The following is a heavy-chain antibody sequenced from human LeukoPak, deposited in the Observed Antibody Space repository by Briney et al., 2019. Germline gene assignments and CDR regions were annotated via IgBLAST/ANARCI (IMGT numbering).Heavy chain of an antibody. CDR1: GFTFSSYA. CDR2: ISGSGDTT. Sequence: GGALRLSCAASGFTFSSYAMSWVRLAPGKGLEWVSTISGSGDTTYYADSVRGRFTISRDNSKNTLYLQMNSLRAENTAVYYCARTPQKYCSSTTCYPDYWGQGTLVTVSS. CDR3: ARTPQKYCSSTTCYPDY. D-gene: IGHD2-2*01. J-gene: IGHJ4*02. V-gene: IGHV3-23*01.